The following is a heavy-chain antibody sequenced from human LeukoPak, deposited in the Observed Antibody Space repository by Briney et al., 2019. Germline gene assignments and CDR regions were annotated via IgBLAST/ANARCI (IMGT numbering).Heavy chain of an antibody. CDR3: ARANKEEYYYGSGSPRALFY. J-gene: IGHJ4*02. CDR2: IIPIFGTA. V-gene: IGHV1-69*13. Sequence: ASVKVSCKASGGTFSSYAISWVRQAPGQGLEWMGGIIPIFGTANYAQKFQGRVTITADESTSTAYMELSSLRSEDTAVYYCARANKEEYYYGSGSPRALFYWGQGTLVTVSS. D-gene: IGHD3-10*01. CDR1: GGTFSSYA.